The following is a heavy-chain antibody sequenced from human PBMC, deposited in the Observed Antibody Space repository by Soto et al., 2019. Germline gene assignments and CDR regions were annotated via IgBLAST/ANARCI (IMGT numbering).Heavy chain of an antibody. V-gene: IGHV5-51*01. CDR3: ATTSAAGKYYYGMDV. Sequence: GESLKISCKGSGYSFTNYWIGWVRQMPGKGLEWMGIIYPGDSDTRYSPSFQGQVTISADKSISTAYLQWSSLKASDTAMYHCATTSAAGKYYYGMDVWGQGTTVPVSS. J-gene: IGHJ6*02. CDR1: GYSFTNYW. D-gene: IGHD6-13*01. CDR2: IYPGDSDT.